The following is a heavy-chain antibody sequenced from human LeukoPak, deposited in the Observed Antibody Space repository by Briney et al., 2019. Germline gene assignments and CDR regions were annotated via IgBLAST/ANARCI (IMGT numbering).Heavy chain of an antibody. CDR1: GFTVNTNY. V-gene: IGHV3-53*01. J-gene: IGHJ6*02. CDR2: MHSVGTT. CDR3: ARDGSSGRGYYYYYGMDV. D-gene: IGHD1-26*01. Sequence: GGSLRLSCAASGFTVNTNYMSWVRQAPGKGLEWVSIMHSVGTTYYADSVKGRFTFSRDNSKNTLYLQMNNLRAEDTAVYYCARDGSSGRGYYYYYGMDVWGEGTTVIVS.